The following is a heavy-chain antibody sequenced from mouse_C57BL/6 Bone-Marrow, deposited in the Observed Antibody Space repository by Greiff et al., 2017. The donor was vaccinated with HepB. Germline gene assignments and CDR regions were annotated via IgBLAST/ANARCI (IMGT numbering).Heavy chain of an antibody. Sequence: QVQLQQSGPELVKPGASVKISCKASGYAFSSSWMNWVKQRPGKGLEWIGRIYPGDGDTNYNGKFKGKATLTADKSSSTAYMQLSSLTSEDSAAYFCARQDYGSSWYFDVWGTGTTVTVSS. D-gene: IGHD1-1*01. J-gene: IGHJ1*03. CDR2: IYPGDGDT. CDR1: GYAFSSSW. V-gene: IGHV1-82*01. CDR3: ARQDYGSSWYFDV.